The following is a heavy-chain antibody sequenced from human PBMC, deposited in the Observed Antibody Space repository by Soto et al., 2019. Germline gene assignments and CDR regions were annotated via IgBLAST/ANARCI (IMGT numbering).Heavy chain of an antibody. D-gene: IGHD3-22*01. Sequence: SVKVSCKASGGTFSSYAISWVRQAPGQGLEWMGGIIPIFGTANYAQKFQGRVTITADESTSTAYMELSSLRSEDTAVYYCARAGNYYDSSGYSDYWGQGTLVTVSS. J-gene: IGHJ4*02. CDR2: IIPIFGTA. CDR3: ARAGNYYDSSGYSDY. V-gene: IGHV1-69*13. CDR1: GGTFSSYA.